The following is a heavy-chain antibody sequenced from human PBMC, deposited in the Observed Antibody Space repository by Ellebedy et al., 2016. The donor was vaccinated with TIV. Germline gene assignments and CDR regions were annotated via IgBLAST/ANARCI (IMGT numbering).Heavy chain of an antibody. CDR3: ARDFGVTKSFDY. D-gene: IGHD3-3*01. CDR1: AYTFTNFG. CDR2: ISAYSGNT. Sequence: AASVKVSCKASAYTFTNFGISWLRQAPGQGLEWMGWISAYSGNTNYTQKLQDRVTMTTDTSATTAYMELSNLISEDTSVYFCARDFGVTKSFDYWGQGTLVTVSS. V-gene: IGHV1-18*04. J-gene: IGHJ4*02.